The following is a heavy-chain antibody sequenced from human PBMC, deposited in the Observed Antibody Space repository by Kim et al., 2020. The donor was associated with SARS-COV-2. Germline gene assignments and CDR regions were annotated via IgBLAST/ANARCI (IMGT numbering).Heavy chain of an antibody. CDR2: IYYSGST. V-gene: IGHV4-39*01. CDR1: GGSISSSSYY. CDR3: ARLRWAVAGTLIDY. D-gene: IGHD6-19*01. Sequence: SETLSLTCTVSGGSISSSSYYWGWIRQPPGKGLEWIGSIYYSGSTYYNPSLKSRVTISVDTSKNQFSLKLSSVTAADTAVYYCARLRWAVAGTLIDYWG. J-gene: IGHJ4*01.